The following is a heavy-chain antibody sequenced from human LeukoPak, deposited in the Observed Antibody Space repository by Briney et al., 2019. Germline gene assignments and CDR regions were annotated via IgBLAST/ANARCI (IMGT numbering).Heavy chain of an antibody. D-gene: IGHD6-19*01. CDR3: ARDEGPYSSGWKDGFDY. Sequence: SQTLSLTCAISGDSVSSNSAAWNWIRQSPSRGLEWLGRTYYRSKWYNDYAPSVKSRITINAATSKNQFSLQLNTMTPDDTAVYYCARDEGPYSSGWKDGFDYWGQGALVTVSS. V-gene: IGHV6-1*01. J-gene: IGHJ4*02. CDR1: GDSVSSNSAA. CDR2: TYYRSKWYN.